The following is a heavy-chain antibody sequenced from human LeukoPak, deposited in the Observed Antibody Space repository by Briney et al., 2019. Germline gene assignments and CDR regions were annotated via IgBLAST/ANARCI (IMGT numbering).Heavy chain of an antibody. V-gene: IGHV4-59*01. Sequence: SETLSLTCTVSGGSISSYYWSWIRQPPGKGLEWIGYIYYSGSTNYNPSLKSRVTISVDTSKNQFSLKLSSVTAADTAVYYCARYYYDSFGWFDPWGQGTLVTVSS. CDR3: ARYYYDSFGWFDP. D-gene: IGHD3-22*01. J-gene: IGHJ5*02. CDR2: IYYSGST. CDR1: GGSISSYY.